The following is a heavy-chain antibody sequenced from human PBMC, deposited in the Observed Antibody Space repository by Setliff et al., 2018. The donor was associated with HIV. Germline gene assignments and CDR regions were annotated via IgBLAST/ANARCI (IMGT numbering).Heavy chain of an antibody. CDR2: MCYRGTT. D-gene: IGHD3-10*01. V-gene: IGHV4-39*01. CDR1: GGSIISSSYY. CDR3: VRQGLTMNRGVPAPILYYFDY. Sequence: SETLSLTCTVSGGSIISSSYYWGWIRQPPGKGLEWIGTMCYRGTTYNNPSLKSRVTFSADTSKNQFSLNLNSVTATDTAVYYCVRQGLTMNRGVPAPILYYFDYWGQGILVTVS. J-gene: IGHJ4*02.